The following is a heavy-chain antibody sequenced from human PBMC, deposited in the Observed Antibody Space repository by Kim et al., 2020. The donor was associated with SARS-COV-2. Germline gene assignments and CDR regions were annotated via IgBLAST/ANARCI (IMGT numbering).Heavy chain of an antibody. V-gene: IGHV1-69*13. J-gene: IGHJ6*02. Sequence: SVKVSCKASGGTFSSYAISWVRQAPGQGLEWMGGIIPIFGTANYAQKFQGRVTITADESTSTAYMELSSLRSEDTAVYYCARDRCSGGSCYSFLDYYYGMDVWGQGTTVTVSS. D-gene: IGHD2-15*01. CDR3: ARDRCSGGSCYSFLDYYYGMDV. CDR1: GGTFSSYA. CDR2: IIPIFGTA.